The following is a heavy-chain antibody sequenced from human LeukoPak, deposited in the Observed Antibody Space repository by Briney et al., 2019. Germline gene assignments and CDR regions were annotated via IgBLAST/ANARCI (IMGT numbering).Heavy chain of an antibody. V-gene: IGHV3-23*01. D-gene: IGHD3-10*01. J-gene: IGHJ6*02. CDR3: AKDMALLWFGEYYYYYYGMDV. CDR2: ISGSGGST. Sequence: GGSLRLSCTASGLTFSSYAMSWVRQAPGKGLEWVSAISGSGGSTYYADSVKGRFTISRDNSKNTLYLQMNSLRAEDTAVYYCAKDMALLWFGEYYYYYYGMDVWGQGTTVTVSS. CDR1: GLTFSSYA.